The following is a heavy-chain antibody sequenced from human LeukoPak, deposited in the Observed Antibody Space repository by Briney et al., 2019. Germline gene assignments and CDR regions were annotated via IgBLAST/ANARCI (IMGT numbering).Heavy chain of an antibody. J-gene: IGHJ4*02. CDR1: GDSVSSTRAG. Sequence: SQTLSLTCAISGDSVSSTRAGWNWIRQSPSRGLEWLGRTYYKSAWYNDYAVHMKSRITISPDTSKNQFSLQLNSVTPDDTAVYYCARGTGWPHFDYWGQGILVTVSS. CDR2: TYYKSAWYN. V-gene: IGHV6-1*01. CDR3: ARGTGWPHFDY. D-gene: IGHD6-19*01.